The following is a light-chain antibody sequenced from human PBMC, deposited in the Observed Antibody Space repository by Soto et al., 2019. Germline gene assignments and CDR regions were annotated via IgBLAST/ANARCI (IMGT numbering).Light chain of an antibody. Sequence: SALTQPRSVSGSPGQSVTISCTGTSSDVGAYNYVSWYQQHPGKAPKVMIYDVNKRPSGVPDRFSGSKSDNTASLTISGLQAEDEADYYCCSYAGSYTLVFGGGTKLTV. V-gene: IGLV2-11*01. CDR3: CSYAGSYTLV. CDR1: SSDVGAYNY. J-gene: IGLJ2*01. CDR2: DVN.